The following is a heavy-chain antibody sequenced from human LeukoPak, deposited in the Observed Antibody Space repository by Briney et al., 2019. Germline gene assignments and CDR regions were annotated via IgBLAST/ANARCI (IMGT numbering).Heavy chain of an antibody. V-gene: IGHV3-7*01. CDR1: GFTFSAHW. J-gene: IGHJ5*02. CDR2: INKDGSEQ. CDR3: ARYYYASGTSFDP. D-gene: IGHD3-10*01. Sequence: GGSLRLSCTASGFTFSAHWMTWVRQAPGKGLEWVANINKDGSEQHYVDSVEGRFTISRDNAKNSLYLQMNSLRAEDTAVYYCARYYYASGTSFDPWGQGTLVTVSS.